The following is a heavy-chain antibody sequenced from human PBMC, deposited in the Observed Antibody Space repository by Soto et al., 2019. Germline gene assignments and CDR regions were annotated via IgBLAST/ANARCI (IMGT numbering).Heavy chain of an antibody. D-gene: IGHD2-15*01. V-gene: IGHV4-59*01. Sequence: PSETLSLTCTVSGGSISSYYWSWIRQPPGKGLEWIGYIYYSASTNYNPSLKSRVTISVDTSKNQFSLKLSSVTAADTAVYYCARDCGGGSCYSGEGNWFDPWGQGTLVTV. J-gene: IGHJ5*02. CDR1: GGSISSYY. CDR3: ARDCGGGSCYSGEGNWFDP. CDR2: IYYSAST.